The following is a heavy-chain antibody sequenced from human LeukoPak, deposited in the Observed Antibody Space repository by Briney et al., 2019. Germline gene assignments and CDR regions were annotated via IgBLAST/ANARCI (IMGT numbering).Heavy chain of an antibody. J-gene: IGHJ6*02. Sequence: PGGSLRLSCAASGFTFSSYWMSWVRQAPGKGLEWVANIKQDGSEKYYVDSVKGRFTISRDNAKNSLYLQMNSLRAEDTAVYYCARALDRYLYCSSTSCYFENYYGMDVWGQGTTVTVSS. CDR3: ARALDRYLYCSSTSCYFENYYGMDV. CDR1: GFTFSSYW. D-gene: IGHD2-2*01. CDR2: IKQDGSEK. V-gene: IGHV3-7*01.